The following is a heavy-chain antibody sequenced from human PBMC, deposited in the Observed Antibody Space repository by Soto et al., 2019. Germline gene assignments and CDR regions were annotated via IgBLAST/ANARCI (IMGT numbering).Heavy chain of an antibody. CDR1: GGSISSGGYS. J-gene: IGHJ5*02. CDR2: IYHSGST. Sequence: QLQLQASGSGLVKPSQTLSLTCAVSGGSISSGGYSWSWIRRPPGKGLEWIGYIYHSGSTYYNPSHTSRVTISVDRSKNQFSLKLSSVTAADTAVYYCARVPSPWGQGTLVTVSS. V-gene: IGHV4-30-2*01. CDR3: ARVPSP.